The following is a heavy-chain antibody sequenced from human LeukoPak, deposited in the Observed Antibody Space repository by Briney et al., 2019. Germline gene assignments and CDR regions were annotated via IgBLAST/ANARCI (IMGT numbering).Heavy chain of an antibody. J-gene: IGHJ4*02. CDR1: GFTVNSNY. CDR3: ATDRNSGKYYDY. D-gene: IGHD1-26*01. CDR2: FYSGGTT. Sequence: GGSLRLSCAASGFTVNSNYMSWVRQAPGKGLEWVSAFYSGGTTYYADSVKGRFTISRDNSKDTLYLQMNSLRAEDTAVYYCATDRNSGKYYDYWGQGTLVTVSS. V-gene: IGHV3-53*01.